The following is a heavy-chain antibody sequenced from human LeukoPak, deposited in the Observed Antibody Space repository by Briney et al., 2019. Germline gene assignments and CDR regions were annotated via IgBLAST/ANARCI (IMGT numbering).Heavy chain of an antibody. V-gene: IGHV4-30-4*01. CDR2: IHYSGST. Sequence: SETLSLTSAVSGGSISSADYCCSWIRQAPGKGLEWIGYIHYSGSTYYNPSLKSRVTMSVDMSKNQFSLTLSSVTAADTAVYYCAREKSETYYVNFDYWGQGTLVTVSS. CDR1: GGSISSADYC. J-gene: IGHJ4*02. D-gene: IGHD3-10*01. CDR3: AREKSETYYVNFDY.